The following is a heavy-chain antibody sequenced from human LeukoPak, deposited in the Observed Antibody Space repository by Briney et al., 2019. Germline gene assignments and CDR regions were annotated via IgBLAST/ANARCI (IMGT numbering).Heavy chain of an antibody. CDR2: IIPIFGTA. CDR3: ASQTLNRSGSYF. D-gene: IGHD1-26*01. CDR1: GGTFSSYA. J-gene: IGHJ4*02. Sequence: GASVKVSCKASGGTFSSYAISWVRQAPGQGLEWMGGIIPIFGTANYAQKFQGRVTITADESTSTAYMELSSLRSEDTAVYYCASQTLNRSGSYFWGQGTLVTVSS. V-gene: IGHV1-69*13.